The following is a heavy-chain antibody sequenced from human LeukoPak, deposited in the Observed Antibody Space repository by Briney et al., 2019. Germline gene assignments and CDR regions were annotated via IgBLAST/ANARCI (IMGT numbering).Heavy chain of an antibody. CDR1: GGSLSNYY. D-gene: IGHD6-13*01. J-gene: IGHJ5*02. CDR3: ARRGSRYSSSWYP. Sequence: SETLSLTCTASGGSLSNYYWSWIRQPPGKGLDWIGCIYYTGSTNYSPSLKSRVTISVDTSKNQFSLRLSSVTAADTAVYYCARRGSRYSSSWYPWGQGTLVTVSS. CDR2: IYYTGST. V-gene: IGHV4-59*08.